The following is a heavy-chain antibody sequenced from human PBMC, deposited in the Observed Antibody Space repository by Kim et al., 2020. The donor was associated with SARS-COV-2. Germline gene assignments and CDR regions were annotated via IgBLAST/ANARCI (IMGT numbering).Heavy chain of an antibody. CDR2: IYYSGST. V-gene: IGHV4-39*01. D-gene: IGHD5-18*01. J-gene: IGHJ5*02. CDR3: ARQIGYSYGYSGFDP. CDR1: GGSISSSSYY. Sequence: SETLSLTCTVSGGSISSSSYYWGWIRQPPGKGLEWIGSIYYSGSTYYNPSLKSRVTISVDTSKNQFSLKLSSVTAADTAVNYCARQIGYSYGYSGFDPWGQGTLVTVSS.